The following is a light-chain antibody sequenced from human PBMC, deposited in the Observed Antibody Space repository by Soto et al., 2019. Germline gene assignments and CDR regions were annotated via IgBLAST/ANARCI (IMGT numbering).Light chain of an antibody. J-gene: IGKJ2*01. CDR1: QSISSN. V-gene: IGKV3-15*01. CDR2: SAS. Sequence: EIVMTQSPATLSVSPGERATLSCRASQSISSNLAWYQQKPGQAPRLLIYSASTRATGIPARFSGSGSGTEFTLTISSLQSEDFAVYYCQQDNDWPYTFGQGTKLEIK. CDR3: QQDNDWPYT.